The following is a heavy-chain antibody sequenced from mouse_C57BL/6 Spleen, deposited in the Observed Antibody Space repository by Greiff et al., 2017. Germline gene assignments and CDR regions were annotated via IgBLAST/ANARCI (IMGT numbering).Heavy chain of an antibody. CDR1: GYTFTSYT. V-gene: IGHV1-4*01. CDR2: INPSSGYT. Sequence: VNLVESGAELARPGASVKMSCKASGYTFTSYTMHWVKQRPGQGLEWIGYINPSSGYTKYNQKFKDKATLTADKSSSTAYMQLSSLTSEDSAVYYCARSDYGAMDYWGQGTSVTVSS. D-gene: IGHD2-4*01. J-gene: IGHJ4*01. CDR3: ARSDYGAMDY.